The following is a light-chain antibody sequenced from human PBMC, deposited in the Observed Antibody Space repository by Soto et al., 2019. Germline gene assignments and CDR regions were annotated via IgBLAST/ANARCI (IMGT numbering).Light chain of an antibody. CDR2: AAS. J-gene: IGKJ4*01. CDR3: QQYYSYPLT. CDR1: QSISTN. Sequence: AIHMTQSPSSFSASTGDTITITCRASQSISTNLVWYQQKPGKAPKVLIFAASTLQSGVPSRFSGSGSGTDFTLTISCLQSEDFASYYCQQYYSYPLTFGGGTNVEIK. V-gene: IGKV1-8*01.